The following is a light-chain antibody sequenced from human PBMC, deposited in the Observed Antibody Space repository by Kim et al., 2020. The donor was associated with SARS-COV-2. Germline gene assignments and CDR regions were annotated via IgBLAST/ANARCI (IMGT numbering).Light chain of an antibody. V-gene: IGLV1-44*01. Sequence: GRTSNIGSDTLDWFRPLPGIDPNLIIYPTDQRPSGVPDRFSGSKSGTSASLAISGLQSEDEADDYCAAWDYSLNGWVFGGGTQLTVL. J-gene: IGLJ3*02. CDR1: TSNIGSDT. CDR2: PTD. CDR3: AAWDYSLNGWV.